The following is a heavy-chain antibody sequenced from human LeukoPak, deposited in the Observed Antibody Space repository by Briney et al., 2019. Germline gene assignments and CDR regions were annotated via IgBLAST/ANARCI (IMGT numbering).Heavy chain of an antibody. V-gene: IGHV4-31*03. CDR1: GDSINSRGYY. Sequence: PSETLSLTCTGSGDSINSRGYYWTWIRQYPGTGLEWIGYISYSGSTNYNPSLKSRVTILVDTSKSQFSLKLSSVTAADTAVYYCATDTLVAASRYYYYRMDVWGQGTTVTVSS. CDR2: ISYSGST. J-gene: IGHJ6*02. D-gene: IGHD6-25*01. CDR3: ATDTLVAASRYYYYRMDV.